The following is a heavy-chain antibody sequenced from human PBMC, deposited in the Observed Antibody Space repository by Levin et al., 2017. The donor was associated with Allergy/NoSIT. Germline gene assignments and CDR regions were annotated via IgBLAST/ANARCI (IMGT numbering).Heavy chain of an antibody. D-gene: IGHD2-15*01. Sequence: GESLKISCAASGFSFTSHWISWVRQAPGKGLEWVAIISQDGSDKHYVDSLKGRFTISRDNAKNSVYLQMTSLRVEDTAVYYCARDSGWYRFDHWGQGTLVTVSS. CDR2: ISQDGSDK. CDR1: GFSFTSHW. CDR3: ARDSGWYRFDH. J-gene: IGHJ4*02. V-gene: IGHV3-7*04.